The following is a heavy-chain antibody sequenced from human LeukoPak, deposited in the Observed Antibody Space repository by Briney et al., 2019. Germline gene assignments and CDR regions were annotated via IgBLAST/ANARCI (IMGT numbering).Heavy chain of an antibody. V-gene: IGHV1-2*06. J-gene: IGHJ4*02. CDR1: GYTFTGYY. D-gene: IGHD5-24*01. CDR2: INPNSGGT. CDR3: ARDMRRDGYTVQGY. Sequence: ASVKVSCKASGYTFTGYYMHWVRQAPGQGLEWMGRINPNSGGTNYAQKFQGRVTMTRDTSTSTAYMELSRLRSDDTAVYYCARDMRRDGYTVQGYWGQGTLVTVSS.